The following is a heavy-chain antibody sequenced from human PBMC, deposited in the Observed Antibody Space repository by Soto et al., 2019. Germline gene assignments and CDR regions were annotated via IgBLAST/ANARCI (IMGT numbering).Heavy chain of an antibody. D-gene: IGHD2-2*01. CDR3: VRKAKGLPVGRDFDY. CDR1: GYTFTTFD. V-gene: IGHV1-8*01. J-gene: IGHJ4*02. CDR2: MNPNTGNT. Sequence: QVQLVQSGAEVREPGASVKVSCKPSGYTFTTFDINWVRQATGHGFEWMGWMNPNTGNTGYGPKFQGRVSMTRNTSISTAYLERSALTSDDTAVYFCVRKAKGLPVGRDFDYWGQGTLVTVSS.